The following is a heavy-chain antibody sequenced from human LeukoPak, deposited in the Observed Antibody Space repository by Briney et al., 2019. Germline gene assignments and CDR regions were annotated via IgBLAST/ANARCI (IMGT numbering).Heavy chain of an antibody. CDR2: ISAYNGIP. Sequence: ASVKVSCKASGYTFTSSGISWVRQAPGHGLEWVGWISAYNGIPTYAQKFQGRVIMTTDTSTTTTYMELTSLRSDDTAVYFCARDDFWSDRYYYYMDVWGKGTTVTVSS. CDR1: GYTFTSSG. V-gene: IGHV1-18*01. J-gene: IGHJ6*03. CDR3: ARDDFWSDRYYYYMDV. D-gene: IGHD3-3*01.